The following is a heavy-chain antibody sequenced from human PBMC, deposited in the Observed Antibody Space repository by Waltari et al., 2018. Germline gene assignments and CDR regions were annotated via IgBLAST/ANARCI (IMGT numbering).Heavy chain of an antibody. J-gene: IGHJ4*02. Sequence: QVQLQESGPGLVKPSETLSLTCAVSGSSVSSGYFWGWVRQPPGKGLEWMGSVYRSGSTYDNPSLKSRVTMAVDTSENMFSLNLYSVTAADTAVYFCARHSLIAARPRIYFDYWGQGALVTVSP. CDR1: GSSVSSGYF. V-gene: IGHV4-38-2*01. CDR3: ARHSLIAARPRIYFDY. CDR2: VYRSGST. D-gene: IGHD6-6*01.